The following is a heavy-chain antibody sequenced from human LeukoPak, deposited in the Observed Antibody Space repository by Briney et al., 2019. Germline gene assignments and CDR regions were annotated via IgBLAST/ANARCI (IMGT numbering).Heavy chain of an antibody. CDR3: ARAGRKSRGVDIVRKKETGYYYYMDV. CDR2: IKQEGSEK. Sequence: GGCLRLSCAASVFTFSSYWMRWVREAPGKGLEWVANIKQEGSEKYYVDSVKGRFTISRDNTQNILYLQMNSLRAEDSAWYYCARAGRKSRGVDIVRKKETGYYYYMDVWGKGTTVTVSS. D-gene: IGHD2-15*01. V-gene: IGHV3-7*01. J-gene: IGHJ6*03. CDR1: VFTFSSYW.